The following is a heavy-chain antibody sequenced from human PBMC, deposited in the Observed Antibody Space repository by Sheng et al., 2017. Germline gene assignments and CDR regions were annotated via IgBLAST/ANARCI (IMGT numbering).Heavy chain of an antibody. CDR1: GYSFSNHA. CDR2: IIPIFRST. Sequence: QVRLVQSGSEMKEPGTSVTVSCTASGYSFSNHALSWLRKAPGQGPEWMGGIIPIFRSTNYAQKFQGRVTISADESTSTAYMEMRSLRSEDTAIYYCARGQGAFDIWGQGTMVIVSS. V-gene: IGHV1-69*13. J-gene: IGHJ3*02. CDR3: ARGQGAFDI.